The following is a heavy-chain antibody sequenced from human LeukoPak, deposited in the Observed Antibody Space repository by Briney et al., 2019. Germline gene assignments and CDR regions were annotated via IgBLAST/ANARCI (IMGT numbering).Heavy chain of an antibody. V-gene: IGHV4-59*01. D-gene: IGHD1-26*01. J-gene: IGHJ4*02. CDR3: AKVSGIYYFRIDY. Sequence: SETLSLTCTVSGGSISSYYWSWIRQPPGKGLEWIGYIYYSGSTNYNPSLKSRVTISVDTSKNQLSLRLSSVTAADTAVYYCAKVSGIYYFRIDYWGQGTLVTVSS. CDR1: GGSISSYY. CDR2: IYYSGST.